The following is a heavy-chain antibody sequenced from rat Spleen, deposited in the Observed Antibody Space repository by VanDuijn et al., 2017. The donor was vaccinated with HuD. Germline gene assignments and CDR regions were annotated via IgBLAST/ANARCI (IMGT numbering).Heavy chain of an antibody. CDR3: TRVRLRRVQGGFDY. V-gene: IGHV5-31*01. CDR1: GFTFNNYW. D-gene: IGHD1-11*01. CDR2: ITNTGGST. J-gene: IGHJ2*01. Sequence: EVQLVESGGGLVQPGRSLKLSCVASGFTFNNYWMTWIRQAPGKGLEWVASITNTGGSTYYPDSVKGRFTISRDNAKSTLYLQMNSLRSEDTATYYCTRVRLRRVQGGFDYWGQGVMVTVSS.